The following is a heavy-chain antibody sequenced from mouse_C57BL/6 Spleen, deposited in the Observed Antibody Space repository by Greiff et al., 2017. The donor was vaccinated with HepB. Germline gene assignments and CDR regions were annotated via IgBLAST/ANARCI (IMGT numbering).Heavy chain of an antibody. J-gene: IGHJ2*01. D-gene: IGHD2-3*01. CDR3: ARSGDGHYFDY. CDR2: IDPSDSYT. Sequence: QVQLKQPGAELVMPGASVKLSCKASGYTFTSYWMHWVKQRPGQGLEWIGEIDPSDSYTNYNQKFKGKSTLTVDKSSSTAYMQLSSLTSEDSAVYYCARSGDGHYFDYWGQGTTLTVSS. V-gene: IGHV1-69*01. CDR1: GYTFTSYW.